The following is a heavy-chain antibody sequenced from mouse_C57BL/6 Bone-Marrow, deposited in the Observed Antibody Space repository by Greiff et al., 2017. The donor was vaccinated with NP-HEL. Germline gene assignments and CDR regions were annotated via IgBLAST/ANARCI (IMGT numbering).Heavy chain of an antibody. CDR2: IDPSDSYT. D-gene: IGHD4-1*01. V-gene: IGHV1-59*01. CDR1: GYTFTSYW. J-gene: IGHJ2*01. Sequence: QVQLQQPGAELVRPGTSVKLSCKASGYTFTSYWMHWVKQRPGQGLEWIGVIDPSDSYTNYNQKFKGKATLTVDTSSSTAYMQLSSLTSEDSAVYYCANWDEDYWGQGTTLTVSS. CDR3: ANWDEDY.